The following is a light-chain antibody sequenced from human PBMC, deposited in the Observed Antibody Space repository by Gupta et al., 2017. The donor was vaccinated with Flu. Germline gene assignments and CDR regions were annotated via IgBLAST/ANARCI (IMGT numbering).Light chain of an antibody. CDR1: QNISSRY. CDR3: HQHGSSPWT. Sequence: ESVLTQSPGTLSLSPGERGTLSCWASQNISSRYLAWYQQKFGQAPRLLMYGAFNRATGIPDRFSGSASGTDFTLTISRLEPEDYAAYYCHQHGSSPWTFGQGTKVEIK. CDR2: GAF. J-gene: IGKJ1*01. V-gene: IGKV3-20*01.